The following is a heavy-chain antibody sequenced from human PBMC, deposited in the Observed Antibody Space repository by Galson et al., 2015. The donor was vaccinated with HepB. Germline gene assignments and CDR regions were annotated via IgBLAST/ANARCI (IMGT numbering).Heavy chain of an antibody. J-gene: IGHJ4*02. D-gene: IGHD3-22*01. CDR1: RGTFSGYA. CDR2: IIPMFGTA. CDR3: ARGAYHDSSGYYYAY. V-gene: IGHV1-69*13. Sequence: SVKVSCKAFRGTFSGYAISWVRQAPGQGLEWMGGIIPMFGTANHAQKFQGRVTITADESTSTVYMELRSPRSEDTAVYYCARGAYHDSSGYYYAYWGQGTPVTVSS.